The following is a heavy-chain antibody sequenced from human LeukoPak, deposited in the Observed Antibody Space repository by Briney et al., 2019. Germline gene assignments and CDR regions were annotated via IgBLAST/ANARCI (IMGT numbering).Heavy chain of an antibody. Sequence: APVKVSCKASGYTFTGYYMHWVRQAPGQGLEWMGWINPNSGGTNYAQKFQGWVTMTRDTSISTAYMELSRLRSDDTAVYYCASSLSIAAAAPFDYWGQGTLVTVSS. CDR2: INPNSGGT. CDR3: ASSLSIAAAAPFDY. CDR1: GYTFTGYY. V-gene: IGHV1-2*04. J-gene: IGHJ4*02. D-gene: IGHD6-13*01.